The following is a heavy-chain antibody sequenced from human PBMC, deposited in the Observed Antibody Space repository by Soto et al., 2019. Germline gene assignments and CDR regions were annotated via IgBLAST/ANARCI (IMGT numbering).Heavy chain of an antibody. CDR2: IHSGGST. Sequence: GSLRLSCAASGFTVSSNYMSCVRQSPGKGLEWVSVIHSGGSTYYADSVKGRFTISRDNYKNTLYIQMNSLRAEDTAVYYCARTRGYSYGYYFDYWGQGTLVTVYS. CDR1: GFTVSSNY. V-gene: IGHV3-53*01. D-gene: IGHD5-18*01. J-gene: IGHJ4*02. CDR3: ARTRGYSYGYYFDY.